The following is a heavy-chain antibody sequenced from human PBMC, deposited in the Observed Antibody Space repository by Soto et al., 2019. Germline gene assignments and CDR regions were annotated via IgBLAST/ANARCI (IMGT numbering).Heavy chain of an antibody. CDR1: GATFSSYA. Sequence: QVQLVQSGAEVRQPASSVKVSCKTSGATFSSYAISWVRQAPGQGLRWMGGIVPTVDTPTYAQTFQGRVQITADKFTNSVYMELSSLRSDDTPVYYCVRVVAVPGYPDNWGQGTLVTVSS. CDR2: IVPTVDTP. V-gene: IGHV1-69*14. D-gene: IGHD5-12*01. J-gene: IGHJ4*02. CDR3: VRVVAVPGYPDN.